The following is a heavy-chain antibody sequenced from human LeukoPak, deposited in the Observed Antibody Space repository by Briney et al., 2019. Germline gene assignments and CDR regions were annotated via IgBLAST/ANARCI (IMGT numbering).Heavy chain of an antibody. CDR1: GFTFSSYA. D-gene: IGHD1-26*01. Sequence: GGSLRLSCAASGFTFSSYAMSWVRQAPGKGLEWVSAIDYSGGNTYYADSVKGRFTISRDNSKNTVYLQMNSLRAEDTAVYYCAREKVGATSPLFDYWGQGTLVTVSS. V-gene: IGHV3-23*01. J-gene: IGHJ4*02. CDR3: AREKVGATSPLFDY. CDR2: IDYSGGNT.